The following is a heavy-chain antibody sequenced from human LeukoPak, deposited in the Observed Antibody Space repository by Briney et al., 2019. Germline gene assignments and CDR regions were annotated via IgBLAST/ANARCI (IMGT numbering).Heavy chain of an antibody. CDR1: GGTFSSYA. Sequence: GASVKVSCEASGGTFSSYAISWVRQAPGQGPEWMGGIIPIFGTANYAQKFQGRVTITTDESTSTAYMELSSLRSEDTAVYYCARGGWELLQGFDYWGQGTLVTVSS. D-gene: IGHD1-26*01. J-gene: IGHJ4*02. CDR2: IIPIFGTA. CDR3: ARGGWELLQGFDY. V-gene: IGHV1-69*05.